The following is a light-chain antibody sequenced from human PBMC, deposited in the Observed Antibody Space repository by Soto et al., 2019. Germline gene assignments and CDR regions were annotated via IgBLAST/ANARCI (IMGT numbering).Light chain of an antibody. CDR2: AAS. CDR3: QQSYSTPIT. Sequence: DIQMTQSPSSLPASVGDRVTITCRASQSINSYLNWYQQEPGKAPKFLIYAASSLQSGVPSRFSGSGSRTDFTLTISSLQPEDFATYYCQQSYSTPITFGQGTRLEIK. J-gene: IGKJ5*01. CDR1: QSINSY. V-gene: IGKV1-39*01.